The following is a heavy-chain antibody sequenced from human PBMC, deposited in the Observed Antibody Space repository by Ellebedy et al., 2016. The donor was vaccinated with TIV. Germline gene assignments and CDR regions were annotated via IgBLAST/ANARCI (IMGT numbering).Heavy chain of an antibody. J-gene: IGHJ4*02. CDR2: INHSGST. CDR3: SKAVAGYFDY. Sequence: MPGGSLRLSCAVYGGSFSGYSWSWIRQPPGKGLEWIGEINHSGSTNYGPSLKSRVTISIDTSKNQFSLKLSSVTAADTAVYYCSKAVAGYFDYWGQGTLVTVSS. CDR1: GGSFSGYS. V-gene: IGHV4-34*01. D-gene: IGHD6-19*01.